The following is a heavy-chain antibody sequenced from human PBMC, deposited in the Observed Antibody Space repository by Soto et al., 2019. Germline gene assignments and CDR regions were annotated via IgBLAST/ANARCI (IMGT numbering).Heavy chain of an antibody. D-gene: IGHD2-15*01. V-gene: IGHV3-23*01. J-gene: IGHJ6*03. Sequence: GGSLRLSCAASGFTFSSYAMSWVRQAPGKGLEWVSAISGSGGSTYYADSVKGRFTISRDNSKNTLYLQMNSLRAEDTAVYYCAKAASPSRTHYYYYYMDVWGKGTTVTVSS. CDR3: AKAASPSRTHYYYYYMDV. CDR1: GFTFSSYA. CDR2: ISGSGGST.